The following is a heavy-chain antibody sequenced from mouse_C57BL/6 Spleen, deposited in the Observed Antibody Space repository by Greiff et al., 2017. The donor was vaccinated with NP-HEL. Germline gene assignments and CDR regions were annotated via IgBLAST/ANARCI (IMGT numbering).Heavy chain of an antibody. D-gene: IGHD3-1*01. V-gene: IGHV1-18*01. CDR2: INPNNGGT. CDR3: ARKRSGDRGFDY. CDR1: GYTFTDYN. Sequence: VQLKQSGPELVKPGASVKIPCKASGYTFTDYNMDWVKQSHGKSLEWIGDINPNNGGTIYNQKFKGKATLTVDKSSSTAYMELRSLTSEDTAVYYCARKRSGDRGFDYWGQGTTLTVSS. J-gene: IGHJ2*01.